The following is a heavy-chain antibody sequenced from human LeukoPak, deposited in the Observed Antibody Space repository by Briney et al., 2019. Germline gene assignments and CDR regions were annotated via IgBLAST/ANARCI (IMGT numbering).Heavy chain of an antibody. CDR1: GGSISSYY. CDR3: ARDASAWVTTTRVRDDVNWFDP. V-gene: IGHV4-4*07. Sequence: SETLSLTCTVSGGSISSYYWSWIRRPAGKGLEWIGRIHTSGSTNYNPSLKSRVTMSVDTSKNQFSLKLSSVTAADTAVYYCARDASAWVTTTRVRDDVNWFDPWGQGTLVTVSS. CDR2: IHTSGST. D-gene: IGHD4-11*01. J-gene: IGHJ5*02.